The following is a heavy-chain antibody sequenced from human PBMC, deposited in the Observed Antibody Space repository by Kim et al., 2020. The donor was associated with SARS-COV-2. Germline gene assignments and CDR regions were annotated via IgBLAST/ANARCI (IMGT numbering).Heavy chain of an antibody. CDR1: GYTFTGYY. V-gene: IGHV1-2*06. CDR3: AREVTSSYYYSGMDV. CDR2: INPNSGGT. Sequence: ASVKVSCKASGYTFTGYYMHWVRQAPGQGLEWMGRINPNSGGTNYAQKFQGRVTMTRDTTISTAYMELSRLRSDDTTVYYCAREVTSSYYYSGMDVWGQGTTVTDSS. D-gene: IGHD2-21*02. J-gene: IGHJ6*02.